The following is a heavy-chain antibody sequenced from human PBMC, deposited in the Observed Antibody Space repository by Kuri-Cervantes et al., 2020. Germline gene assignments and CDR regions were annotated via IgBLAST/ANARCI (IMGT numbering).Heavy chain of an antibody. J-gene: IGHJ4*02. D-gene: IGHD2-2*01. CDR3: STGYCSSTSCNVDY. V-gene: IGHV3-9*01. CDR2: ISWNSGSI. CDR1: GFTFDAYA. Sequence: SLKISCAASGFTFDAYAMHWVRQAPGKGLEWVSGISWNSGSIGYADSVKGRFTISRDNAKKSLYLQMNSLRAEDTALYYCSTGYCSSTSCNVDYWGQGTLVTVSS.